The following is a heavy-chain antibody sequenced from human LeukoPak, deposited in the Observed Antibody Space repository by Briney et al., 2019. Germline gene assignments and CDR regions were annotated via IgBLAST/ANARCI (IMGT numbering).Heavy chain of an antibody. CDR2: IYPGDSDT. D-gene: IGHD6-19*01. V-gene: IGHV5-51*01. J-gene: IGHJ4*02. Sequence: GESLKISCKGSGYSFSTYWIAWVRQMPGKGLEWMGIIYPGDSDTRCSPSFQGQVTISADKSISTAYLQWSSLKASDTAMYYCARLLEGVAGTWGYWGQGTLVTVSS. CDR3: ARLLEGVAGTWGY. CDR1: GYSFSTYW.